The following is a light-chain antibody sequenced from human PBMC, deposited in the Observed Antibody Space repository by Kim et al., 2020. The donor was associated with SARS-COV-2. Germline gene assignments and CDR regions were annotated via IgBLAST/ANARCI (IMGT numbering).Light chain of an antibody. CDR1: QSISSW. J-gene: IGKJ2*01. CDR3: QQYNSYSYT. CDR2: KAS. V-gene: IGKV1-5*03. Sequence: DIQMTQSPSTLSASVGDRVTITCRASQSISSWLAWYQQKPGKAPNLLIYKASSLQSGVPSRFSGSGSGTEFTLTISSLQPDDFATYYCQQYNSYSYTFGKGPKLEI.